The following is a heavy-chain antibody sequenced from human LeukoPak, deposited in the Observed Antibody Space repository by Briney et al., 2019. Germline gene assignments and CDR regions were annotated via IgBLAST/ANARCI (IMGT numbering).Heavy chain of an antibody. V-gene: IGHV4-59*01. CDR3: ARGGIAEN. J-gene: IGHJ4*02. CDR1: GGSISSFC. CDR2: IYYKGNT. Sequence: SETLSLTCTVSGGSISSFCWSWIRQPPGKGLEWIGYIYYKGNTNYSPSLTSRVTISLDTSKNQFSLKLSSLTAADTAVYYCARGGIAENWGQGTLVTVSS. D-gene: IGHD6-13*01.